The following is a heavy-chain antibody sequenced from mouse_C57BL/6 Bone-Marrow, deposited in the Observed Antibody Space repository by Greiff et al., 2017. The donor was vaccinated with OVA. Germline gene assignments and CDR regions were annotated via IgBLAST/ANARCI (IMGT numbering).Heavy chain of an antibody. Sequence: EVQLVESGGDLVKPGGSLKLSCAASGFTFSSYGMSWVRQTPVKRLEWVATISSGGSYTYYPDSVKGRFTISRDNAKNTLYLQMSSLKSEDTAMYYCARQRLYYFDYWGQGTTLTVSS. V-gene: IGHV5-6*01. J-gene: IGHJ2*01. CDR3: ARQRLYYFDY. CDR1: GFTFSSYG. CDR2: ISSGGSYT.